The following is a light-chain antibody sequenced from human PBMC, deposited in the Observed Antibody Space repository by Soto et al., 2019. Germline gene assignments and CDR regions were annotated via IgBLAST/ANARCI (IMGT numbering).Light chain of an antibody. CDR3: QSYDSSLSGYV. CDR1: SSNIGAGYD. V-gene: IGLV1-40*01. J-gene: IGLJ1*01. CDR2: GNS. Sequence: QSVLTQPPSVSGAPGQMATISCTGSSSNIGAGYDVHWYQQLPGTAPKLLIYGNSNRPSGVPDRFSGSKSGTSASLAITGLQAEDEADYYCQSYDSSLSGYVFGTGTKVTVL.